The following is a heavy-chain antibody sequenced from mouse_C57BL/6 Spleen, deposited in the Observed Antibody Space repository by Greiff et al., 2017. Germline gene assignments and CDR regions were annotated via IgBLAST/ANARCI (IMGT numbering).Heavy chain of an antibody. J-gene: IGHJ3*01. Sequence: VQLQQSGAELVRPGASVKLSCTASGFNIKDDYMHWVKQRPEQGLEWIGWIVPENGDTEYASKFQGKATITADTSSNTAYLQLSSLTSEDTAVYYCTTGLLRPYWGQGTLVTVSA. CDR3: TTGLLRPY. V-gene: IGHV14-4*01. D-gene: IGHD1-2*01. CDR1: GFNIKDDY. CDR2: IVPENGDT.